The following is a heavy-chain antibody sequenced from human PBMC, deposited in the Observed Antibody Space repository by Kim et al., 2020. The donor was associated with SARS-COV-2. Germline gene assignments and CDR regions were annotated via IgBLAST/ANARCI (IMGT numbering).Heavy chain of an antibody. J-gene: IGHJ4*02. D-gene: IGHD3-22*01. CDR2: IRSKAYGGTT. Sequence: GGSLRLSCTASGFTFGDYGMSWVRQAPGKGLEWVGFIRSKAYGGTTEYAASVKGRFTISRDDSKSIAYLQMNSLKTEDTAVYYCTRAYYYDSSSYYYWGQGTLVTVSS. CDR1: GFTFGDYG. CDR3: TRAYYYDSSSYYY. V-gene: IGHV3-49*04.